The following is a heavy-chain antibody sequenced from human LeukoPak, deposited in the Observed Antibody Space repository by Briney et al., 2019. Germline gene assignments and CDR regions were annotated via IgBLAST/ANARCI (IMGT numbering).Heavy chain of an antibody. J-gene: IGHJ4*02. D-gene: IGHD3-10*01. CDR3: EKSGSHPPDY. CDR2: ISGSGGNT. Sequence: GGSLRLSCAASGFTFSSYAMSWVRQAPGKGLEWVSGISGSGGNTYYADSVKGRFTISRDNSKNTLYLQMNSLRAEDTAVYFYEKSGSHPPDYGAQGPLVPVSS. CDR1: GFTFSSYA. V-gene: IGHV3-23*01.